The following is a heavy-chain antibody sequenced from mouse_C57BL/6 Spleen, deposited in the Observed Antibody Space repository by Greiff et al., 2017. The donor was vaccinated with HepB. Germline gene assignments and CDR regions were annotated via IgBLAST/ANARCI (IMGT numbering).Heavy chain of an antibody. D-gene: IGHD1-1*01. CDR2: IYPGSGST. Sequence: VQLQQPGAELVKPGASVKMSCKASGYTFTSYWITWVKQRPGQGLEWIGDIYPGSGSTNYNEKFKSKATLTVDTSSSTAYMQRSSLTSEDSAVYFCARGNYGSSPWYFDVWGTGTTVTVAS. J-gene: IGHJ1*03. V-gene: IGHV1-55*01. CDR1: GYTFTSYW. CDR3: ARGNYGSSPWYFDV.